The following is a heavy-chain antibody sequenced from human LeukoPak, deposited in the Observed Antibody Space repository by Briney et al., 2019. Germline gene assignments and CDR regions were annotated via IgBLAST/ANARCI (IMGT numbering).Heavy chain of an antibody. CDR2: IYHSGST. Sequence: PSETLSLTCTVSGYSISSGYYWGWIRQPPGKGLEWIGSIYHSGSTYYNPSLKSRVTISVDTSKNQFSLKLSSVTAADTAVYYCARDSRGVVAATFDYWGQGTLVTVSS. V-gene: IGHV4-38-2*02. CDR1: GYSISSGYY. D-gene: IGHD2-15*01. J-gene: IGHJ4*02. CDR3: ARDSRGVVAATFDY.